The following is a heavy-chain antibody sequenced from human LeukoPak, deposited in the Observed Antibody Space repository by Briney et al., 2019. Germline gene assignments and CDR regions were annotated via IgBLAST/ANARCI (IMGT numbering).Heavy chain of an antibody. CDR2: MNPNNGGA. CDR1: GYTFTDYY. Sequence: GASVKVSCKASGYTFTDYYMHWVRQAPGQGFEWMGWMNPNNGGANHAQKFQGRVTMTRDTSISTAYMELSRLRSDDTAVYYCARGHHCTGGSCYSNWFDPWGQGTLVTVSS. J-gene: IGHJ5*02. CDR3: ARGHHCTGGSCYSNWFDP. V-gene: IGHV1-2*02. D-gene: IGHD2-15*01.